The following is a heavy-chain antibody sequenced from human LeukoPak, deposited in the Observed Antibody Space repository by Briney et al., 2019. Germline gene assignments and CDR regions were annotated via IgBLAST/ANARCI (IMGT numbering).Heavy chain of an antibody. CDR1: GFTFLNYW. J-gene: IGHJ4*02. CDR2: IKQDGSEK. V-gene: IGHV3-7*01. CDR3: AIQKADLITMIRGVIAY. Sequence: GGSLRLSCEASGFTFLNYWMSWVRQAPGKGLEWVANIKQDGSEKFYVDSVKGRFTVSRDNAKNSLFLQMNSLRAEDTAVYYCAIQKADLITMIRGVIAYWGQGTLVTVSS. D-gene: IGHD3-10*01.